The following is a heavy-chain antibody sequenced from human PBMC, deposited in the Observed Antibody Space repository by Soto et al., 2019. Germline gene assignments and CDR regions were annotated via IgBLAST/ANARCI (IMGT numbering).Heavy chain of an antibody. CDR3: ARDVSSSYGMDA. V-gene: IGHV1-69*06. CDR2: LIPIFGTA. Sequence: SVEVSCKASGGTFSSYAISWVRQAPGQGLEGMGGLIPIFGTANYAQKFKGRVTITADKSTSTPYMELSGLRSEGTAVYDWARDVSSSYGMDAWGHGTTVTVSS. J-gene: IGHJ6*02. CDR1: GGTFSSYA. D-gene: IGHD2-15*01.